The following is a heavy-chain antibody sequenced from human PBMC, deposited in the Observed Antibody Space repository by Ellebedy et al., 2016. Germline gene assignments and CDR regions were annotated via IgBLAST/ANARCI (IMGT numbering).Heavy chain of an antibody. V-gene: IGHV3-23*01. CDR1: GFMFRSFF. CDR3: RQGHYFDQ. CDR2: ISGAGYTT. J-gene: IGHJ4*02. Sequence: GGSLRLSXAASGFMFRSFFMSWVRQAPGKGLEWVATISGAGYTTFFADSVKGRFTISRDNSKNTLYLQMNNLRVDDTALYYCRQGHYFDQWGQGTLVTVSS.